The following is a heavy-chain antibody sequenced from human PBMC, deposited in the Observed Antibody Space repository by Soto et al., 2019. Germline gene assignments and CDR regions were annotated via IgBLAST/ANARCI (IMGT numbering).Heavy chain of an antibody. CDR2: IKSKTDGGTT. CDR1: GFTFSNAW. Sequence: EVQLVESGGGLVKPGGSLRLSCAASGFTFSNAWMNWVRQAPGKGLEWVGRIKSKTDGGTTDYAEPVKGRLTISRDDSTNTLYLQMNSLKTEDTAVYYCTTDQKYYDIWSGYFRGYYFDYWGQGTLVTVSS. J-gene: IGHJ4*02. D-gene: IGHD3-3*01. CDR3: TTDQKYYDIWSGYFRGYYFDY. V-gene: IGHV3-15*07.